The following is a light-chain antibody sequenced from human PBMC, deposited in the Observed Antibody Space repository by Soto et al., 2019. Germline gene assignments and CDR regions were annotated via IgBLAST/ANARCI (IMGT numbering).Light chain of an antibody. Sequence: QSVLTQSPSVSGAPGQRVTLPCTGNSSNIGAGFDVHWYQQLPGTAPKLLIYSNTNRPSGVPDRFSGSKSGNTASLTVSGLQAEDEADYYCSSYAGSNNFGVFGGGTKLTVL. V-gene: IGLV1-40*01. CDR2: SNT. J-gene: IGLJ3*02. CDR3: SSYAGSNNFGV. CDR1: SSNIGAGFD.